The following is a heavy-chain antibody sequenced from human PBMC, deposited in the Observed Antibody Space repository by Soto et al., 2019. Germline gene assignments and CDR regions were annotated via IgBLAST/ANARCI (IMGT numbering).Heavy chain of an antibody. CDR3: ARGDYYGSGRFDY. V-gene: IGHV4-30-2*01. CDR1: GGSISSGHYS. J-gene: IGHJ4*02. Sequence: QLQLQESGSGLVRPSQTLSLTCAVSGGSISSGHYSWSWIRQPPGKGLEWIGYIFHSGSAYYNPSLKSRVTISVVRSKNQFSLKLSSVTAADTALYYCARGDYYGSGRFDYWGQGTLVTVSS. CDR2: IFHSGSA. D-gene: IGHD3-10*01.